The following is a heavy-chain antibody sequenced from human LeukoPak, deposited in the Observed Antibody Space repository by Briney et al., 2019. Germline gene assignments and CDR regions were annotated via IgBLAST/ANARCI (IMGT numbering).Heavy chain of an antibody. CDR1: GGSISSYY. CDR2: INHSGST. CDR3: ASNKGGDGENYDSSGYYGY. V-gene: IGHV4-34*01. Sequence: SETLSLTCTVSGGSISSYYWSWIRQPPGKGLEWIGEINHSGSTNYNPSLKSRVTISVDTSKNQFSLKLSSVTAADTAVYYCASNKGGDGENYDSSGYYGYWGQGTLVTVSS. D-gene: IGHD3-22*01. J-gene: IGHJ4*02.